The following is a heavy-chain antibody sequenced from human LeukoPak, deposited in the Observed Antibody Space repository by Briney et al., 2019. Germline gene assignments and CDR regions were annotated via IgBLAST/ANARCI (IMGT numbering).Heavy chain of an antibody. CDR1: GGTFSSYA. J-gene: IGHJ4*02. D-gene: IGHD3-3*01. CDR2: IIPIFGTA. Sequence: GASVKVSCKASGGTFSSYAISWVRQAPGQGLEWMGGIIPIFGTANYAQKFQGRVTITADESTSTAYMELSSLRSEDTAVHYCARGGTPTYYDFWSGNFDHWGQGTLVTVSS. V-gene: IGHV1-69*13. CDR3: ARGGTPTYYDFWSGNFDH.